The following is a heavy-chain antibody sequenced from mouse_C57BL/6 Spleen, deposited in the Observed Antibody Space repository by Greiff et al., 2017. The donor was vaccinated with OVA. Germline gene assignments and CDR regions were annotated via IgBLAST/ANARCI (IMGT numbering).Heavy chain of an antibody. Sequence: VQLQQSGPELVKPGASVKIPCKASGYTFTDYNMDWVKQSHGKSLEWIGDINPNNGGTIYNQKFKGKATLTVDKSSSTAYMELRSLTSEDTAVYYCAILSYDGYYGWFAYWGQGTLVTVSA. J-gene: IGHJ3*01. CDR1: GYTFTDYN. D-gene: IGHD2-3*01. CDR2: INPNNGGT. V-gene: IGHV1-18*01. CDR3: AILSYDGYYGWFAY.